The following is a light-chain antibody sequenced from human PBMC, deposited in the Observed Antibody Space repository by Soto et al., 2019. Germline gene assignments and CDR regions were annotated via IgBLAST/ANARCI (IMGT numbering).Light chain of an antibody. V-gene: IGKV3D-15*02. CDR3: QQYHTSPLT. CDR1: QSVSSN. CDR2: DAS. J-gene: IGKJ4*01. Sequence: EILMTQSPTTLSVSPVERATLSCMASQSVSSNLAWYQQKPGQAPGLLVYDASTRATDIPARFSGSGSATDFTLTISRLEPEDFAVYYCQQYHTSPLTFGGGTKVDIK.